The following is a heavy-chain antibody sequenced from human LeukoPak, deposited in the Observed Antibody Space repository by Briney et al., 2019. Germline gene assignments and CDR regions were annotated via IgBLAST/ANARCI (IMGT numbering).Heavy chain of an antibody. D-gene: IGHD2-15*01. CDR3: TTLLETYVVLEYYFDY. Sequence: GGSLRLSCAASGFTFSSYSMNWVRQAPGKGLEWVGRIKSKTDGGTTDYAAPVKGRFTISRDDSKNTLCLQMNSLKTEDTAVYYCTTLLETYVVLEYYFDYWGQGTLVTVSS. J-gene: IGHJ4*02. V-gene: IGHV3-15*01. CDR2: IKSKTDGGTT. CDR1: GFTFSSYS.